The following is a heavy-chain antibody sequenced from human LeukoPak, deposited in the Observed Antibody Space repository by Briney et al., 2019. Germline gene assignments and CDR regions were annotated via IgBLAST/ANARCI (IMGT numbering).Heavy chain of an antibody. CDR3: ARDWGSLKRTFDI. CDR1: GLTFSDYR. CDR2: TAGADDVI. Sequence: GGSLRLSCAVSGLTFSDYRMIWVRQAPEKRLEWVAVTAGADDVIQYADSVKGRFTISTDNSKNTVYLQMNSLRDEDTAVYYCARDWGSLKRTFDIWGQGTMVTVSS. V-gene: IGHV3-23*01. D-gene: IGHD3-16*01. J-gene: IGHJ3*02.